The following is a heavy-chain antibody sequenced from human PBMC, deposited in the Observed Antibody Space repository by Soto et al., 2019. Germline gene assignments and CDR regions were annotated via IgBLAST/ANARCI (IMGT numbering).Heavy chain of an antibody. D-gene: IGHD3-10*01. CDR1: GASISSNW. V-gene: IGHV4-4*02. CDR3: ARRTRGSGLYFDL. Sequence: QVQLQESGPGLVKPSETLSLTCAVSGASISSNWWTWVRLPPGKGLEWIGEIYHDGSPNYSPSLKSRGTMSIDKSNNLFSLKLTSVTAADTAVYSCARRTRGSGLYFDLWGRGTLVTVYS. J-gene: IGHJ2*01. CDR2: IYHDGSP.